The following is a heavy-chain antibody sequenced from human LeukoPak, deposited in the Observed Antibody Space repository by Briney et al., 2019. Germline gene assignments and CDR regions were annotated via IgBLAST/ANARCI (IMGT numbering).Heavy chain of an antibody. V-gene: IGHV4-4*07. J-gene: IGHJ4*02. D-gene: IGHD4-23*01. CDR1: GYSISYFY. CDR3: ARVVIESGGNDFDY. CDR2: ISGSGST. Sequence: SETLSLTCSVSGYSISYFYRSWVRQAAGKGLEWIGRISGSGSTNYNASLKSRVTMSVDTSKSQLSLNVISVTAADTAVYYCARVVIESGGNDFDYWGQGTLVTVSS.